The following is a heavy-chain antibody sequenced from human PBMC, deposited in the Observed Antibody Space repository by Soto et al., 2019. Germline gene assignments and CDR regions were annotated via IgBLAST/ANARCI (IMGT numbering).Heavy chain of an antibody. D-gene: IGHD3-22*01. V-gene: IGHV4-59*01. J-gene: IGHJ2*01. Sequence: PSETLSLTCTVSGGSISSYYWSWIRQPPGKGLEWIGYIYYSGSTNYNPSLKSRVTISVDTSKNQFSLNLSSVTAADTAVYYCARRYYYDSSGLFWYFDLWGRGTLVTVSS. CDR2: IYYSGST. CDR1: GGSISSYY. CDR3: ARRYYYDSSGLFWYFDL.